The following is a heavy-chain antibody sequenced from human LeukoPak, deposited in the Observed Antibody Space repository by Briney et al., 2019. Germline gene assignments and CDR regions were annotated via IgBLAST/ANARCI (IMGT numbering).Heavy chain of an antibody. CDR3: AKENLVEWLTYDY. V-gene: IGHV3-30*04. CDR2: ISYDGSNK. J-gene: IGHJ4*02. D-gene: IGHD3-3*01. CDR1: GFTFSSYA. Sequence: PGGSLRLSCAASGFTFSSYAMHWVRQAPGKGLEWVAVISYDGSNKYYADSVKGRFTISRDNSKNTLYLQMNSLRAEDTAVYYCAKENLVEWLTYDYWGQGTLVTVSS.